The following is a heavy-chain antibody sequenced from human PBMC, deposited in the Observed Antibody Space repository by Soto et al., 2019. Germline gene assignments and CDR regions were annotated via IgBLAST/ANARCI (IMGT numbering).Heavy chain of an antibody. Sequence: LSLTCVVSGDSISSTHWWTWVRQTPGKGLEWIGEIYHTGSTKYNPSLKNRVTISVDKSNNEFSLNLKSVTAADTAVYYCARHNYGSGSTYLDDWGQGTLVNVSS. CDR2: IYHTGST. J-gene: IGHJ4*02. V-gene: IGHV4-4*02. CDR1: GDSISSTHW. CDR3: ARHNYGSGSTYLDD. D-gene: IGHD3-10*01.